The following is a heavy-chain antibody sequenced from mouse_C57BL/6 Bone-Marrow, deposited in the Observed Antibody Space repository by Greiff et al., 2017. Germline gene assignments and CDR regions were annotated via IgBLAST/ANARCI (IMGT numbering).Heavy chain of an antibody. D-gene: IGHD2-2*01. CDR2: GQGLEWIG. CDR3: SEDSAVYYCALGDGYDPYWYFDV. V-gene: IGHV1-87*01. CDR1: YTFSRRVH. J-gene: IGHJ1*03. Sequence: QVQLQQSGPELARPWASVKISCQAFYTFSRRVHFAIRDTNYWMQWVKQRPGQGLEWIGAIYPGNGDTSSNQTFQGKATLTADKSASTAYMQRSSLTSEDSAVYYCALGDGYDPYWYFDVWGTGTTVTVSS.